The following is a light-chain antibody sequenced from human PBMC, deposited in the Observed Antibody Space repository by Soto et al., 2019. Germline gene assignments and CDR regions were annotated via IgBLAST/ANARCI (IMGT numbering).Light chain of an antibody. Sequence: QPVLTQPPSVSGAPGQRVTISCTGSSSNIGAGYDVHWYQQFPGTAPKLLIHDNSNRPSGVPDRFSGSKSGTSASLAITGLQAEDEADYYCQSYDSSLSVVVFGGGTQLTVL. J-gene: IGLJ2*01. CDR2: DNS. CDR3: QSYDSSLSVVV. CDR1: SSNIGAGYD. V-gene: IGLV1-40*01.